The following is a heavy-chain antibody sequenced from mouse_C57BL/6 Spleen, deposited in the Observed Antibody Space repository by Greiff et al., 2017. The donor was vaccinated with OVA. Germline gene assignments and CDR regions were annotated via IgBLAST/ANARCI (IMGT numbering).Heavy chain of an antibody. CDR1: GYTFTSYW. CDR3: ARAPFITTVVATFDYAMDY. CDR2: IDPSDSYT. J-gene: IGHJ4*01. Sequence: QVQLQQPGAELVMPGASVKLSCKASGYTFTSYWMHWVKQRPGQGLEWIGEIDPSDSYTNYNQKFKGKSTLTVDKSSSTAYMQLSSLTSEDSAVYYRARAPFITTVVATFDYAMDYWGQGTSVTVSS. D-gene: IGHD1-1*01. V-gene: IGHV1-69*01.